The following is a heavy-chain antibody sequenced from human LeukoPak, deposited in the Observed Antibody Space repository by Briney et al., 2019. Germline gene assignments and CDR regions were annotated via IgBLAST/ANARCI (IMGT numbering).Heavy chain of an antibody. V-gene: IGHV4-31*03. J-gene: IGHJ5*02. CDR2: IYYSGST. Sequence: SQTLSLTCTVSGGSISSGGYYWSWIRQHPGKGLEWIGYIYYSGSTYYNPSLKSRVIISVDTSKNQFSLKLSSVTAADTAVYYCARGRERYSYGYERIGGFDPWGQGTLVTVSS. D-gene: IGHD5-18*01. CDR1: GGSISSGGYY. CDR3: ARGRERYSYGYERIGGFDP.